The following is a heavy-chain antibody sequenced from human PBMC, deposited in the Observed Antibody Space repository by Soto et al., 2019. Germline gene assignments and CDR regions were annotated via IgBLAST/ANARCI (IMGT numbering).Heavy chain of an antibody. CDR2: INSDGSST. Sequence: GGSLRLSCAASGFTFSSYWMHWVRQAPGKGLVWVSRINSDGSSTSYADSVKGRFTISRDNAKNTLYLQMNSLRAEDTAVYYCGRDSGTFHIDYWGQGTLVTVSS. V-gene: IGHV3-74*01. D-gene: IGHD1-26*01. J-gene: IGHJ4*02. CDR1: GFTFSSYW. CDR3: GRDSGTFHIDY.